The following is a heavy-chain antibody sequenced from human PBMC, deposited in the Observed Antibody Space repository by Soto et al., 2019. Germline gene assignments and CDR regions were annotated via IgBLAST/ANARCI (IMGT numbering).Heavy chain of an antibody. J-gene: IGHJ6*02. CDR2: IYPGDSDT. Sequence: GESLKISCKGSGYSFTSYWIGWVRQMPGKGLEWMGIIYPGDSDTRYSPSFQGHVTISADKSISTAYLQWSSLKASDTAMYYCARRGAGQQYYYYYGMDVWGQGTTVTVSS. V-gene: IGHV5-51*01. D-gene: IGHD6-13*01. CDR3: ARRGAGQQYYYYYGMDV. CDR1: GYSFTSYW.